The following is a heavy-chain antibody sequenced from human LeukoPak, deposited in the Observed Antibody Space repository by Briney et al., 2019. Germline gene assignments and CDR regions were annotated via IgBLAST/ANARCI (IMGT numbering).Heavy chain of an antibody. J-gene: IGHJ4*02. CDR2: ISYDGSNK. CDR1: GFTFDSYA. V-gene: IGHV3-30-3*01. CDR3: ASGYTYYYGSGIYY. Sequence: PGRSLRLSCAVSGFTFDSYAMHWVRQAPGKGLEWVAVISYDGSNKYYADSVKGRFTISRDNSKSSLYLQMNSLRAEDTAVYYCASGYTYYYGSGIYYWGQGTLVTVSS. D-gene: IGHD3-10*01.